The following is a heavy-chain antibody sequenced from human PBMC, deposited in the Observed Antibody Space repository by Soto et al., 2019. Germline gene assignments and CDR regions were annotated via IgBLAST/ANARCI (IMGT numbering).Heavy chain of an antibody. CDR1: GYTFANYG. Sequence: QVHLLQSGAEVKKPGASVKVSCKASGYTFANYGFSWVRQAPGQGLEWMGWISGYNGNAHYARKVQDRVTMTTDTSTPTVYMELRSLISDDTAVYYCASHLSGIPANGKNFDFDSWDHGTLVTVSS. D-gene: IGHD2-2*01. CDR3: ASHLSGIPANGKNFDFDS. V-gene: IGHV1-18*04. J-gene: IGHJ4*01. CDR2: ISGYNGNA.